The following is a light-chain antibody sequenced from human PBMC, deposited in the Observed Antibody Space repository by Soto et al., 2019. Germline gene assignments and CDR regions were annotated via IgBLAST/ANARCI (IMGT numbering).Light chain of an antibody. CDR1: QGVGSKY. J-gene: IGKJ5*01. V-gene: IGKV3-20*01. CDR2: AAS. Sequence: EIALTQSPGTLSLSPGERATLSCRASQGVGSKYLAWYQQKTGQAPRLLIYAASTRATSIPDRFSGSGSGTDFNLTISSLEPEDFSVYYCQQYGNSPGITFGQGTRLEIK. CDR3: QQYGNSPGIT.